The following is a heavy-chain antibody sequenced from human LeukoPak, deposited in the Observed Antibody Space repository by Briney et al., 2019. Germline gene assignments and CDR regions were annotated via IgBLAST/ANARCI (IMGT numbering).Heavy chain of an antibody. CDR2: ISAYNGNT. CDR3: ARGDYYDSSGYPRY. D-gene: IGHD3-22*01. J-gene: IGHJ4*02. Sequence: GASVKVSCKASGYTFTSYGISWVRQAPGQGLEWMGWISAYNGNTYYAQKLQGRVTMTTDTSTSTAYMELRSLRSDDTAVYYCARGDYYDSSGYPRYWGQGTLVTVSS. CDR1: GYTFTSYG. V-gene: IGHV1-18*01.